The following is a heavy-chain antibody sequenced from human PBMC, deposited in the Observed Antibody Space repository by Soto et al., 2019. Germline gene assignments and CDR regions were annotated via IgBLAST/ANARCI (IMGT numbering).Heavy chain of an antibody. V-gene: IGHV3-64D*06. CDR2: ISGSGGNI. Sequence: PWGSLRLSCSGSGFTFSHHSLYWVRQPPGKGLQCVSSISGSGGNIYYAESVKGRFTISRDNSKNTLYLQMTSLSSEDSAVYYCAKVSGYCTGGSCFSYFDYWGQGTPVTVSS. CDR1: GFTFSHHS. D-gene: IGHD2-15*01. CDR3: AKVSGYCTGGSCFSYFDY. J-gene: IGHJ4*02.